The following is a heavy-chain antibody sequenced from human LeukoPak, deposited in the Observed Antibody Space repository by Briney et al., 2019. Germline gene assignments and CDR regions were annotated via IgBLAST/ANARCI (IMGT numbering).Heavy chain of an antibody. CDR2: IYNSGST. Sequence: SSQTLSLTCTVSGASTSSGLYYWNWFRQPAGKGLECIGRIYNSGSTNYNPSLKSRVTISVDTPKNQFSLKLTSVTASDSAVYYCASSNWLRDANFDSWGQGTLVTVSS. V-gene: IGHV4-61*02. D-gene: IGHD6-13*01. CDR1: GASTSSGLYY. J-gene: IGHJ4*02. CDR3: ASSNWLRDANFDS.